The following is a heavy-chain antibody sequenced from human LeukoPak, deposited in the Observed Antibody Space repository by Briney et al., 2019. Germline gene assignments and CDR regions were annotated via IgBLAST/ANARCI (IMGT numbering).Heavy chain of an antibody. Sequence: GGSLRLSCAASGFTFSSYWIGWVRQMPGKGLEWMGIIYPGDSDTRYSPSFQGQVTISADKSISTAYLQWSSLKASDTAMYYCARLQYNWNYRHLDYWGQGTLVTVSS. CDR2: IYPGDSDT. V-gene: IGHV5-51*01. CDR1: GFTFSSYW. J-gene: IGHJ4*02. D-gene: IGHD1-7*01. CDR3: ARLQYNWNYRHLDY.